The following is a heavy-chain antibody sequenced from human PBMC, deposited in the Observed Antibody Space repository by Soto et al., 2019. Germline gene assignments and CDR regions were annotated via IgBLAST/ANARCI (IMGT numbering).Heavy chain of an antibody. CDR3: ARAXAYYYDSSGYYPNWFDP. V-gene: IGHV4-59*01. Sequence: SVTLSLTCTVSGGSISSYYWSWIRQPPGKGLEWIGYIYYSGSTNYNPSLKSRVTISVDTSKNQFSLKLSSVTAADTAVYYCARAXAYYYDSSGYYPNWFDPWGQGTLVTVSS. CDR2: IYYSGST. J-gene: IGHJ5*02. CDR1: GGSISSYY. D-gene: IGHD3-22*01.